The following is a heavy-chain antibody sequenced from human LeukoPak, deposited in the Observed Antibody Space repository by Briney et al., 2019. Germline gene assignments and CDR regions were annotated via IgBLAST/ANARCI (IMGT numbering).Heavy chain of an antibody. CDR2: IGTSSSTI. Sequence: GGSLRLSCAASGFTFSTYSMNWVRQAPGKGLEWISYIGTSSSTIWYADSVKGRFTISRDNAKTSLYLQMSSLRSEDTAVYYCARDLMDVGSVDCSGGSCPDTNWFDPWGQGTLVTVSS. CDR1: GFTFSTYS. CDR3: ARDLMDVGSVDCSGGSCPDTNWFDP. J-gene: IGHJ5*02. D-gene: IGHD2-15*01. V-gene: IGHV3-48*01.